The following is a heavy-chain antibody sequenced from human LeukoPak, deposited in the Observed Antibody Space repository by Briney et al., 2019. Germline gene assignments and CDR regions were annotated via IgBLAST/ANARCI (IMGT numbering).Heavy chain of an antibody. CDR1: GFTFSSYA. CDR2: ISGSGGST. D-gene: IGHD3-3*01. CDR3: AGLITIFGVVIDY. J-gene: IGHJ4*02. Sequence: AGGSLRLSCAASGFTFSSYAMSWVRQAPGKGLEWVSAISGSGGSTYYADSVKGRFTISRDNSKNTLYLQMNSLRAEDTAVYYCAGLITIFGVVIDYWGQGTLVTVSS. V-gene: IGHV3-23*01.